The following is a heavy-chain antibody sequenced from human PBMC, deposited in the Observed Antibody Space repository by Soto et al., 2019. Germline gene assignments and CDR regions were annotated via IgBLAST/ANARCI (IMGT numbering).Heavy chain of an antibody. Sequence: PGESLKISCKGSGYSFTSYWIGWLRQMPGKGLEWMGIIYPGDSDTRYSPSFQGQVTISADKSISTAYLQWNSLKASDTAMYYCARQSFSSSSPDYWGQGTLVIGSS. CDR1: GYSFTSYW. D-gene: IGHD6-6*01. CDR3: ARQSFSSSSPDY. CDR2: IYPGDSDT. V-gene: IGHV5-51*01. J-gene: IGHJ4*01.